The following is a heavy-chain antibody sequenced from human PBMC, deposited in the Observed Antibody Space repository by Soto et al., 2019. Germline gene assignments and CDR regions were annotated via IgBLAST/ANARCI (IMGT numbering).Heavy chain of an antibody. CDR3: ARDRPGTFGVERGVYYYGMDV. D-gene: IGHD3-3*01. J-gene: IGHJ6*02. Sequence: SETLSLTCTVSGGSVSSGGSYWTWIRQPPGKGLEWIGYIYYSENTNYNPSLKSRVTISVDTSQNLFSLKLTSVTAADTAVYYCARDRPGTFGVERGVYYYGMDVWGQGTTVTVSS. CDR2: IYYSENT. V-gene: IGHV4-61*08. CDR1: GGSVSSGGSY.